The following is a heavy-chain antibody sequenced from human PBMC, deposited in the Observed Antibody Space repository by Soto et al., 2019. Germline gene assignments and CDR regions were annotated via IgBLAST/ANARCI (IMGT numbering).Heavy chain of an antibody. V-gene: IGHV1-18*01. Sequence: ASVKVSCKASGYTFTKFHIHWVRQAPGQGLEWMGLISAYNGNTNYAQKLQGRVTMTTDTSTSTAYMELRSLRSDDTAVYYCARVGVAAAFRYYFDYWGQGTLVTVSS. CDR1: GYTFTKFH. J-gene: IGHJ4*02. CDR2: ISAYNGNT. CDR3: ARVGVAAAFRYYFDY. D-gene: IGHD6-13*01.